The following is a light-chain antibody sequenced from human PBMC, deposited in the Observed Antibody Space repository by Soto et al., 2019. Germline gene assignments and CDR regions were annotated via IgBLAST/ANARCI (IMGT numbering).Light chain of an antibody. CDR2: AAS. Sequence: DIQLTQSPSFLSSSVGDRVTIACRASQGISSYLAWYQQKPGQDPKLLIYAASSLQSWVPSRVSGTGSGTDFTLTIGSLQPEDFATYYCQQANSFPWTFGQGTRWIS. J-gene: IGKJ1*01. CDR1: QGISSY. CDR3: QQANSFPWT. V-gene: IGKV1-12*01.